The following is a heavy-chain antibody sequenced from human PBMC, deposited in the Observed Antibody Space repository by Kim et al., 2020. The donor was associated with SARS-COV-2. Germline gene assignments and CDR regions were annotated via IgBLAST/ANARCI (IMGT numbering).Heavy chain of an antibody. J-gene: IGHJ4*02. Sequence: VKGRFTISRDNSKNTLYLQMNSLRAEDTAVYYCARDLVRDSSGYSYYFDYWGQGTLVTVSS. D-gene: IGHD3-22*01. V-gene: IGHV3-30*07. CDR3: ARDLVRDSSGYSYYFDY.